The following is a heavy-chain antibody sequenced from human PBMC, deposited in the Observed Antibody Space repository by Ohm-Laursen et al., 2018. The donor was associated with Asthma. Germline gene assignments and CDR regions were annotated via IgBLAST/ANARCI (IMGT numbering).Heavy chain of an antibody. V-gene: IGHV3-23*01. CDR3: AKYGSGSYYNGPGRFDY. J-gene: IGHJ4*02. CDR2: ISGSGGST. CDR1: GFTFSSYA. Sequence: GSLRLSCTASGFTFSSYAMSWVRQAPGKGLEWVSAISGSGGSTYYADSVKGRFTISRDNSKNTLYLQMNSLRAEDTAVYYCAKYGSGSYYNGPGRFDYWGQGTLVTVSS. D-gene: IGHD3-10*01.